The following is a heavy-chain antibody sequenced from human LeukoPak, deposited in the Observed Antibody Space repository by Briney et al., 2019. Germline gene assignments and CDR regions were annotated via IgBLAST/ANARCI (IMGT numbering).Heavy chain of an antibody. V-gene: IGHV3-7*05. Sequence: PGGSLRLSCAASGFTFSDYYMSWVRQAPGKGLEWVANIKQDGSERYYLDSVKVRFTISRDDAKNSLYLQLNSLRAEDTAFYYCARGPGRVAAPATGSFDVWGQGTMVTVSS. J-gene: IGHJ3*01. CDR1: GFTFSDYY. CDR2: IKQDGSER. D-gene: IGHD3-9*01. CDR3: ARGPGRVAAPATGSFDV.